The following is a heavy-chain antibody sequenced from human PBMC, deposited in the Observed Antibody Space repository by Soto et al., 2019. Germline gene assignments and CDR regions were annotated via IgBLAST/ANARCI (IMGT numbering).Heavy chain of an antibody. CDR2: IIPIFGTA. CDR3: EICFWSGYFVTAYYYYGMDV. CDR1: GGTFSSYA. V-gene: IGHV1-69*13. D-gene: IGHD3-3*01. Sequence: GASVKVSCMASGGTFSSYAISWVRQAPGQGLEWMGGIIPIFGTANYAQKFQGRVTITADESTSTAYMELSSLRSEDTAVYYCEICFWSGYFVTAYYYYGMDVWGQGTTVTVSS. J-gene: IGHJ6*02.